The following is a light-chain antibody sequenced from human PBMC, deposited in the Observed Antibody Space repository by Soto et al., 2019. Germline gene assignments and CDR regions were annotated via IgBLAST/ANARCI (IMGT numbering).Light chain of an antibody. CDR3: SSYTNTGTLGL. J-gene: IGLJ2*01. V-gene: IGLV2-14*01. Sequence: QSALTQPASVSGSPGQSITISCNGITTDVGTYHYVSWYLHHPVKAPKLMIYEVNNRHSGISNRFSGSKSGNTASLTVSGRQAEDEDDYYCSSYTNTGTLGLFGGGTKLTVL. CDR1: TTDVGTYHY. CDR2: EVN.